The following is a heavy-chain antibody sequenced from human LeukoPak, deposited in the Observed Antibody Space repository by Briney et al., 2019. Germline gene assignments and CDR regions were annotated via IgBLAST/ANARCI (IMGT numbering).Heavy chain of an antibody. D-gene: IGHD6-13*01. J-gene: IGHJ4*02. CDR3: ARDPSIAAAGPLFDY. V-gene: IGHV4-59*01. CDR1: GGSISSYY. CDR2: IYYSGST. Sequence: PSETLSLTCTVSGGSISSYYWSWIRQPPGKGLEWIGYIYYSGSTNYNPSLKSRVTISVDTSKNQFSLKLSSVAAADTAVYYCARDPSIAAAGPLFDYWGPGTLVTVSS.